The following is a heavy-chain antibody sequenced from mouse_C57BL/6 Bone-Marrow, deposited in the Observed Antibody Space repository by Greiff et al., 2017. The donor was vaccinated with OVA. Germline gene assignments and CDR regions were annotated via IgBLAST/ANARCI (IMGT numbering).Heavy chain of an antibody. Sequence: VHVKQSGPELVKPGASVKISCKASGYSFTDYNMNWVKQSNGKSLEWIGVINPNYGTTSYNQKFKGKATLTVDQSSSTAYMQLNSLTSEDSAVYYCARRHYGSRGGYFDVWGTGTTVTVSS. CDR1: GYSFTDYN. J-gene: IGHJ1*03. CDR3: ARRHYGSRGGYFDV. CDR2: INPNYGTT. V-gene: IGHV1-39*01. D-gene: IGHD1-1*01.